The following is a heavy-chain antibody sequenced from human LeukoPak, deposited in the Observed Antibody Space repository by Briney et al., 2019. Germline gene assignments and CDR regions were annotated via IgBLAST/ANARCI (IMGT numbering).Heavy chain of an antibody. CDR1: GDSMSNYW. CDR3: ARHIGILGSRGFGY. Sequence: KPSETLSLTCDVSGDSMSNYWWSWVRQPPGKGLEWIGEISHRGTTNYNTSLKSRVTMSLDNSKNQFSLKVYSLIVADTAIYYCARHIGILGSRGFGYWGLGTLVTVSS. J-gene: IGHJ4*02. D-gene: IGHD2-21*01. V-gene: IGHV4-4*02. CDR2: ISHRGTT.